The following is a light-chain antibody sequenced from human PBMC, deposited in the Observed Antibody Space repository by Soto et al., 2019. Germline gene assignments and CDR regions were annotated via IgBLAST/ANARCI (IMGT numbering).Light chain of an antibody. CDR2: VAS. Sequence: EKALTQSPVTLSLAPGERATLACRASQSVSSNLAWYQQRPGQAPRLLIYVASTRASGVPDRISGSESGSEFILPISCLQYEDSAVYYCHQYAVCPALTFGGETTVDIK. CDR1: QSVSSN. CDR3: HQYAVCPALT. V-gene: IGKV3-15*01. J-gene: IGKJ4*01.